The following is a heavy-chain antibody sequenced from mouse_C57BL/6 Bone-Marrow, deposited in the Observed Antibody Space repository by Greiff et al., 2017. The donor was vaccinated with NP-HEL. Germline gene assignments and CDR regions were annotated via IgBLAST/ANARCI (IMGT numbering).Heavy chain of an antibody. V-gene: IGHV1-52*01. CDR1: GYTFTSYW. CDR3: ARRRRFYAMDY. J-gene: IGHJ4*01. CDR2: IDPSDSET. D-gene: IGHD1-1*01. Sequence: QVQLQQPGAELVRPGSSVKLSCKASGYTFTSYWMHWVKQRPIQGLEWIGNIDPSDSETHYNQKFKDKATLTVDKSSSTAYMQLSSLTSEDSAVYYCARRRRFYAMDYWGQGTSVTVSS.